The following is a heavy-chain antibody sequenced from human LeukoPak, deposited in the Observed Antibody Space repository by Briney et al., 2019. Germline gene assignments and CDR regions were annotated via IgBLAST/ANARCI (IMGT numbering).Heavy chain of an antibody. CDR3: GRDLGGRSGY. D-gene: IGHD1-26*01. Sequence: GGSLRLSCAVSGFTFRTYWMHWVRQVPGEGLVWVSRINEDGSITNYADSVKSRFSISRDNAKNTLYLQMNSLRAEDTAVYYCGRDLGGRSGYWGQGTLVTVSS. V-gene: IGHV3-74*01. CDR2: INEDGSIT. CDR1: GFTFRTYW. J-gene: IGHJ4*02.